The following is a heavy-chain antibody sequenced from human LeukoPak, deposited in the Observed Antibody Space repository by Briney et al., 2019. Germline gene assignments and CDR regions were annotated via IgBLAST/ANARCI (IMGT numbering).Heavy chain of an antibody. Sequence: SETLSLTCTVSGGSISSYYWSWIRQPPGKGLAWIGYIYYSGSTNYNPSLKSRVTISVDTSKNQFSLKLSSVTAADTAVYYCARHLGDYHDAFDIWGQGTMVTVSS. D-gene: IGHD4-17*01. J-gene: IGHJ3*02. CDR1: GGSISSYY. CDR2: IYYSGST. V-gene: IGHV4-59*08. CDR3: ARHLGDYHDAFDI.